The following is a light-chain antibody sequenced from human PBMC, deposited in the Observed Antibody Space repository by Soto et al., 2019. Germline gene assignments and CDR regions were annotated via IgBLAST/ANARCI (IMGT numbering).Light chain of an antibody. V-gene: IGLV2-8*01. CDR2: EVN. CDR1: SSDVGGYKY. CDR3: SSYTSRSTLV. J-gene: IGLJ1*01. Sequence: QSALTQPPSASGSPGQSVTISCTGTSSDVGGYKYVSWYQHHPGKAPKLIIYEVNKRPSGVPDRFSGSKSGNTASLTISGLQAEDEADYYCSSYTSRSTLVFGTGTKVTVL.